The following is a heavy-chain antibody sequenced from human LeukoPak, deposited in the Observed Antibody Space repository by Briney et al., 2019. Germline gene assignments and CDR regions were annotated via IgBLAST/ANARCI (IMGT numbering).Heavy chain of an antibody. CDR2: IRYDGSNK. V-gene: IGHV3-30*02. Sequence: PGGSLRLSCAASGFTFSSYGMHWVRQAPGKGLEWVAFIRYDGSNKYYADSVKGRFTISRDNSKNTLYLQMNSLRAEDTAVYYCARSRIVVVIQYLFDYWGQGTLVTVSS. CDR1: GFTFSSYG. CDR3: ARSRIVVVIQYLFDY. J-gene: IGHJ4*02. D-gene: IGHD3-22*01.